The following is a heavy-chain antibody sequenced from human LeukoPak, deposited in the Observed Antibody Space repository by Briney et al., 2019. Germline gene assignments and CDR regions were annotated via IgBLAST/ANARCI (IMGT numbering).Heavy chain of an antibody. V-gene: IGHV3-21*01. J-gene: IGHJ6*03. D-gene: IGHD7-27*01. CDR2: INRNNDYI. Sequence: GGSLRLSCAASGFTFSTFGMHWVRKAPGKGLGWVSSINRNNDYIYYADSVKGRFTISRDNAKNSLYLQMNSLRAEDTAVYYCARDPGRAWAIDTYYYMDVWGKGTTVTVSS. CDR3: ARDPGRAWAIDTYYYMDV. CDR1: GFTFSTFG.